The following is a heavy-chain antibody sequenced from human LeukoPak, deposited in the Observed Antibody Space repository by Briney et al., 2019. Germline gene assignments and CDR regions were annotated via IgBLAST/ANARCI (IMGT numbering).Heavy chain of an antibody. CDR3: ARAWIQLWPPYYYGMDV. Sequence: ASVKVSCKASGYTFTGYYMHWVRQAPGQGLEWMGWINPNSGGTNYAQKFQGRVTMTRDTSISAAYMELSRLRSDDTAVYYCARAWIQLWPPYYYGMDVWGQGTTVTVSS. V-gene: IGHV1-2*02. D-gene: IGHD5-18*01. CDR2: INPNSGGT. CDR1: GYTFTGYY. J-gene: IGHJ6*02.